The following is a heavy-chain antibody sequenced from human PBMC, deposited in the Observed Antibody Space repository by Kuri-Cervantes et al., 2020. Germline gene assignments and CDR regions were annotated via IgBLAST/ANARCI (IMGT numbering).Heavy chain of an antibody. CDR1: GVTFSSYG. CDR3: AVPSSSGWYFDH. J-gene: IGHJ4*02. CDR2: IIPMFGTA. D-gene: IGHD6-19*01. Sequence: SVKVSCKASGVTFSSYGISWVRQAPGQGLEWMGGIIPMFGTADCAQKFQGRVTITADKSTSTAYMELSSLRSEDTAVYYCAVPSSSGWYFDHWGQGTLVTVSS. V-gene: IGHV1-69*06.